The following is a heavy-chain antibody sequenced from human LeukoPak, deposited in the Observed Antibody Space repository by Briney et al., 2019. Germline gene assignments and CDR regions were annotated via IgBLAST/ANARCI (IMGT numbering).Heavy chain of an antibody. CDR3: ARDLGAAAGFDY. CDR1: GGSISSGGYY. Sequence: PSETLSLTRTVSGGSISSGGYYWSWIRQHPGKGLEWIGYIYYSGSTYYNPSLKSRVTISVDTSKNQFSLKLSSVTAADTAVYYCARDLGAAAGFDYWGQGTLVTVSS. J-gene: IGHJ4*02. D-gene: IGHD6-13*01. V-gene: IGHV4-31*03. CDR2: IYYSGST.